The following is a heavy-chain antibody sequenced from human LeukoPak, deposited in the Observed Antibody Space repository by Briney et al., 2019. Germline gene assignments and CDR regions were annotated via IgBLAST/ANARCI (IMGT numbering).Heavy chain of an antibody. CDR1: GFTFSDYY. V-gene: IGHV3-11*01. J-gene: IGHJ4*02. CDR2: ISSSGSTI. CDR3: ARSPPGPFDY. Sequence: GGSLRLSCAASGFTFSDYYMSWIRQAPGKGLEWVSYISSSGSTIYYADSVKGRFTSCRDNAKNSLYLQMTTLRAEDTAVYYCARSPPGPFDYWAREPWSPSPQ.